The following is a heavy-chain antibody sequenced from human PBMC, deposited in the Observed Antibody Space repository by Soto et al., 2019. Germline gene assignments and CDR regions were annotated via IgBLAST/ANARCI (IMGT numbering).Heavy chain of an antibody. CDR3: AREVFWSGYFDY. D-gene: IGHD3-3*01. CDR1: GYSISSGYY. V-gene: IGHV4-38-2*02. Sequence: ETLSLTCAVSGYSISSGYYWGWIRQPPGKGLEWIGSIYHSGSTYYNPSLKSRVTISVDTSKNQFSLKLSSVTAADTAVYYCAREVFWSGYFDYWGQGTQVTVSS. CDR2: IYHSGST. J-gene: IGHJ4*02.